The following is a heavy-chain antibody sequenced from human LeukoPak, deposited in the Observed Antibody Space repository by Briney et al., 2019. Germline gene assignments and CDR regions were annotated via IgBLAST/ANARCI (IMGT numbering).Heavy chain of an antibody. Sequence: MASETLSLTCAVYGGSFSGYYWSWIRQPPGKGLEWIGCIYHSGGTHYNPSLKSRVTMSVDTSKNQISLNLNSMTAADTALYYCARDIWGSSTWGPGTLVTVSS. CDR1: GGSFSGYY. CDR2: IYHSGGT. V-gene: IGHV4-34*01. CDR3: ARDIWGSST. D-gene: IGHD3-16*01. J-gene: IGHJ5*02.